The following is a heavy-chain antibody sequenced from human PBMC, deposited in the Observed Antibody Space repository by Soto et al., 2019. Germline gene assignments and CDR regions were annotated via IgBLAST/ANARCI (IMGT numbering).Heavy chain of an antibody. CDR2: IYHSVTT. Sequence: SETLSLTCAVCGYSIGSAYHWGWIRQPPGKGLAWTGNIYHSVTTYYNPSLERRVAISVDTSNNQFSLKLNSVTAADTAVYYCARAFYGDYAAYYYGIDVFGRLTTV. D-gene: IGHD4-17*01. V-gene: IGHV4-38-2*01. CDR1: GYSIGSAYH. CDR3: ARAFYGDYAAYYYGIDV. J-gene: IGHJ6*01.